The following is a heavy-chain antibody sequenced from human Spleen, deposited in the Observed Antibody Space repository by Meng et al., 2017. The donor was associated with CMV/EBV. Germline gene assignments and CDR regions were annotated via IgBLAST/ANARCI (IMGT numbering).Heavy chain of an antibody. J-gene: IGHJ4*02. CDR1: GFTFSDCY. D-gene: IGHD3-16*01. CDR3: ARSGGWGSRAY. V-gene: IGHV3-69-1*01. Sequence: GGSLRLSCAASGFTFSDCYMNWVRQAPGKGLEWVSSISSSSTIYYADSVKGRFTISRDNAKNSLYLQMNSLRAEDTAVYYCARSGGWGSRAYWGQGTLVTVSS. CDR2: ISSSSTI.